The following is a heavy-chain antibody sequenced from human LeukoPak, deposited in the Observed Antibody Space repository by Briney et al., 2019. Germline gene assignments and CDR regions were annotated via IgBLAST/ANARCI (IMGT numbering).Heavy chain of an antibody. D-gene: IGHD3-22*01. CDR1: GFTFSSYA. CDR2: ISGSGGST. CDR3: ARDNYYDSSGPDY. Sequence: SGGSLRLSCAASGFTFSSYAMRWVRQAPGKGLEWVSAISGSGGSTYYADSVKGRFTISRDNAKNSLYLQMNSLRAEDTAVYYCARDNYYDSSGPDYWGQGTLVTVSS. J-gene: IGHJ4*02. V-gene: IGHV3-23*01.